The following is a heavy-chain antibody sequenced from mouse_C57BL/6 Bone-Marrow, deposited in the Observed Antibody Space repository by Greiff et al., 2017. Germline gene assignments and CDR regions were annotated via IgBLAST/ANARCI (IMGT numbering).Heavy chain of an antibody. Sequence: QVQLKESGPGLVAPSQSLSITCTVSGFSLTSYGVHWVRQPPGKGLEWLVVIWSDGSTTYNSALKSRLCISKDNSKSQVFLKMNSLQTDDTAMYYCARQLRPLYYAMDYWGQGTSVTVSS. CDR3: ARQLRPLYYAMDY. D-gene: IGHD3-2*02. J-gene: IGHJ4*01. CDR2: IWSDGST. V-gene: IGHV2-6-1*01. CDR1: GFSLTSYG.